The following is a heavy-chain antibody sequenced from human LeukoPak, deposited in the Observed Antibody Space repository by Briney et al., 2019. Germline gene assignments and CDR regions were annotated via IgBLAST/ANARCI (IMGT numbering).Heavy chain of an antibody. Sequence: GASLQISCKGSGYIFTTYWIGCVRQLPGKGLEWMGIIYPSDSDTRYSPSFQGQVTISADKSISTAYLQWISLKASDTAMYYCARRERYSSSWYFDCWGQGTLVTVSS. J-gene: IGHJ4*02. D-gene: IGHD6-13*01. CDR3: ARRERYSSSWYFDC. CDR2: IYPSDSDT. V-gene: IGHV5-51*01. CDR1: GYIFTTYW.